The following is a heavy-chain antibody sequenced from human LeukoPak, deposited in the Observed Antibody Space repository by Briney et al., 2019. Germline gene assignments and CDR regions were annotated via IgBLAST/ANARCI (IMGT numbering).Heavy chain of an antibody. J-gene: IGHJ6*02. Sequence: SETLSLTCTVSGGSIGSYYWSWIRQPPGKGLEWIGYIYYSGSTNYNPSLKSRVTISVDTSKNQFSLKLSSVTAADTAVYYCARADPLRYYGMDVWGQGTTVTVSS. V-gene: IGHV4-59*01. CDR3: ARADPLRYYGMDV. CDR1: GGSIGSYY. D-gene: IGHD3-16*01. CDR2: IYYSGST.